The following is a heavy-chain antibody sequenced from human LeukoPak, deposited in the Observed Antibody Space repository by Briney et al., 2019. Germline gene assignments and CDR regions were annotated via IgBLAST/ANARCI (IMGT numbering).Heavy chain of an antibody. D-gene: IGHD3-3*01. J-gene: IGHJ4*02. CDR2: IYPGDSDT. CDR1: GYSFTSYW. V-gene: IGHV5-51*01. CDR3: ARQVNYDFWSGFSGRDRYFDY. Sequence: GESLKISCKGSGYSFTSYWIGWVRQMPGKGLEWMGIIYPGDSDTRYSPSFQGQVTISADKSISTAYLQWSSLKASDTAMYYCARQVNYDFWSGFSGRDRYFDYWGQGTLVTVSS.